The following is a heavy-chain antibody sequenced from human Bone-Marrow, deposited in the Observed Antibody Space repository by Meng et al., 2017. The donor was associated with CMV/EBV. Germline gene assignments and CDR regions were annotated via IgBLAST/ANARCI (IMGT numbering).Heavy chain of an antibody. Sequence: GESLKISCAASGFTFSSYGMHWVRQAPGKGLEWVAFIRYDGSNKYYADSVKGRFTISRDNSKNTLYLQMNSLRAEDTAVYYCAKGLPHSGWTPFDYWGQGTLVTVSS. D-gene: IGHD6-19*01. CDR1: GFTFSSYG. CDR2: IRYDGSNK. CDR3: AKGLPHSGWTPFDY. J-gene: IGHJ4*02. V-gene: IGHV3-30*02.